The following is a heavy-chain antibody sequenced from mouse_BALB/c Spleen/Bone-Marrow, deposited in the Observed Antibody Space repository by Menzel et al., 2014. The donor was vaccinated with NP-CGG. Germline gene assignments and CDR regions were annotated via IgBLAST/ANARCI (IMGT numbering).Heavy chain of an antibody. V-gene: IGHV5-12*02. CDR3: AIHDYRCDAWFVC. Sequence: EVQRVESGGGLVQPGGSLKLSCATSGFTFSDYYMYWVRQTPEKRLEWVAYISNGGGSAYYPDTVKGRFTISTDNDKNTLYLQMSRVKYEDTSGYYCAIHDYRCDAWFVCWGQGTLGTVSA. J-gene: IGHJ3*01. CDR2: ISNGGGSA. D-gene: IGHD2-14*01. CDR1: GFTFSDYY.